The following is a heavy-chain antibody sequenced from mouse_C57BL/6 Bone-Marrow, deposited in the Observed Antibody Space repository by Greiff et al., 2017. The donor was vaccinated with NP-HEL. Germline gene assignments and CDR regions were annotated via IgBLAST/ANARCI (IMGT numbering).Heavy chain of an antibody. CDR2: IDPENGDI. D-gene: IGHD2-14*01. J-gene: IGHJ1*03. V-gene: IGHV14-4*01. CDR1: GFNIKDDY. Sequence: VQLQQSGAELVRPGASVKLSCTASGFNIKDDYMHWVKQTPEQGLEWIGWIDPENGDIEYASKFQGKATITADTSSNTAYLRRSSLTSEDTADYYCTTDRNYWYCDVWGTGTTVTVSS. CDR3: TTDRNYWYCDV.